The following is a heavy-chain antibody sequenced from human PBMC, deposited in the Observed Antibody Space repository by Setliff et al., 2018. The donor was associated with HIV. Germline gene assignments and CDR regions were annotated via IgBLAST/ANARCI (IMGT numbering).Heavy chain of an antibody. CDR1: GGSISSYY. V-gene: IGHV4-4*07. D-gene: IGHD5-12*01. CDR2: IYTSGST. J-gene: IGHJ4*02. CDR3: ASYRKAERWLQLGGNFDY. Sequence: SETLSLTCIVSGGSISSYYWSWIRQPAGKGLEWIGRIYTSGSTNYNPSLKSRVTMSVDTSKNQFSLKLSSVTAADTAVYYCASYRKAERWLQLGGNFDYWGQGTLVTVSS.